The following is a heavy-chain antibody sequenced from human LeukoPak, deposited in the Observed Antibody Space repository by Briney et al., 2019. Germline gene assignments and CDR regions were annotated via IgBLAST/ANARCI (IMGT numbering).Heavy chain of an antibody. CDR1: GFTFSSYA. D-gene: IGHD2-2*01. J-gene: IGHJ4*02. CDR3: AKGSCSSTSCRIDY. CDR2: ISGSGGST. V-gene: IGHV3-23*01. Sequence: GGSLRLSCAASGFTFSSYAMSWVRQAPGKGLEWVSAISGSGGSTYYADSVKGRFTISRDNSKNALYLQMNSLRAEDTAVYYCAKGSCSSTSCRIDYWGQGTLVTVSS.